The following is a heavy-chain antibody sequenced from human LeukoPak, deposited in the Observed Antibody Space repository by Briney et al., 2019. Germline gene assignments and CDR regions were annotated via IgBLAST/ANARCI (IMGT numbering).Heavy chain of an antibody. Sequence: GESLKISCKGSGYSFTNYWIGWVRQMPGKGLEWMGIIYPGHSGTRYSPSFQGQVTVSADNSTSTAYLQWSSLRASDTAMYYCARLNYYGTSGFPDYWGQGTLVTVSS. V-gene: IGHV5-51*01. D-gene: IGHD3-22*01. CDR2: IYPGHSGT. CDR3: ARLNYYGTSGFPDY. CDR1: GYSFTNYW. J-gene: IGHJ4*02.